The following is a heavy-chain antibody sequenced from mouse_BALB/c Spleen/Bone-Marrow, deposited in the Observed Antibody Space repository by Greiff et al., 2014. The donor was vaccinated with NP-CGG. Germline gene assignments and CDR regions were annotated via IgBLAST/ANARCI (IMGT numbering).Heavy chain of an antibody. D-gene: IGHD2-14*01. V-gene: IGHV1-26*01. J-gene: IGHJ1*01. Sequence: EVQLQQSGPELVKPGASVKMSCKASGYTFTDYYMKWVKQSHGESLEWIGGINPINGDTFYNQKFKGKATLTVDKSSSTAYMQLDSLTSEDSAVYYCAMGVRLYWYFDVWGAGTTVTVSS. CDR2: INPINGDT. CDR1: GYTFTDYY. CDR3: AMGVRLYWYFDV.